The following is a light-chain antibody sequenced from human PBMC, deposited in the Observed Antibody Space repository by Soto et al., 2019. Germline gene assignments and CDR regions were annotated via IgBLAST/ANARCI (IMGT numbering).Light chain of an antibody. CDR2: EAS. V-gene: IGLV2-23*01. CDR3: CSYAGSSTQSYV. J-gene: IGLJ1*01. Sequence: QSALTQPASVSGSPGQSITISCTGTNSDVGSYNLVSWYQQHPGKAPKVIIYEASERPSGVSDRFSGSKSGNTASLMISGLQAEDEADYYCCSYAGSSTQSYVFGSGTRSPS. CDR1: NSDVGSYNL.